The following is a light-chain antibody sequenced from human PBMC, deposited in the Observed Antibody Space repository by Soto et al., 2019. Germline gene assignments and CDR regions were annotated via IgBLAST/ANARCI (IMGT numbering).Light chain of an antibody. J-gene: IGLJ2*01. Sequence: QSALTQPASVSGSPGQSITISCTGTSSDVGAYNYVSWYQQHPGKAPKRMIYDVTNRPSGVSDRFSGSKSGNSASLTISGLQAEDEADYYCGSFTSSNTLVFGGGTKLTVL. CDR2: DVT. CDR3: GSFTSSNTLV. V-gene: IGLV2-14*01. CDR1: SSDVGAYNY.